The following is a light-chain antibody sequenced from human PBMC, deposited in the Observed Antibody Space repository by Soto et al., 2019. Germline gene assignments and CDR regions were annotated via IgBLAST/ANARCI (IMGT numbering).Light chain of an antibody. J-gene: IGKJ4*01. Sequence: DIQMTQSPSSVSASVGERVTITCLASQGSSTWLAWYQQKPGKAPKLLISAASTLQSGVPSRFRGSVSGTDFTLTISSLQTEDFATYYCLQSNSFPLTFGGGTKVEIK. V-gene: IGKV1-12*01. CDR2: AAS. CDR3: LQSNSFPLT. CDR1: QGSSTW.